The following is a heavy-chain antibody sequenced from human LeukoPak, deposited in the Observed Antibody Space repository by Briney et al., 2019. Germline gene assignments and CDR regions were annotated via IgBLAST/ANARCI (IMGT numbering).Heavy chain of an antibody. V-gene: IGHV1-18*01. CDR3: ARAGYCGDGGCRGGSAFDV. J-gene: IGHJ3*01. D-gene: IGHD2-15*01. CDR1: GYTFPNYD. Sequence: GASVTVSCTTSGYTFPNYDIYWARQAPGQGLECMGWISGYTGDTKYAQILQGRFTVTTDTSTSTAYMELRSLTYDDTAVYYCARAGYCGDGGCRGGSAFDVWGQGTMVTVSS. CDR2: ISGYTGDT.